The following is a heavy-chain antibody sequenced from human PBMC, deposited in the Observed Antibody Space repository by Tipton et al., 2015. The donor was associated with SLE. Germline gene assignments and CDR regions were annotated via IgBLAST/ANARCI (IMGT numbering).Heavy chain of an antibody. CDR1: GFTFSSYP. D-gene: IGHD3-16*01. V-gene: IGHV3-64*04. CDR3: AREYYFGLDV. Sequence: SLRLSCAASGFTFSSYPMHWVRQAPGQGLEYVSSISDNGVRTDYADSVKDRFVISRDTSKNTLYLQMNSLRAEDTAVYYCAREYYFGLDVWGHGTTVTVSS. J-gene: IGHJ6*02. CDR2: ISDNGVRT.